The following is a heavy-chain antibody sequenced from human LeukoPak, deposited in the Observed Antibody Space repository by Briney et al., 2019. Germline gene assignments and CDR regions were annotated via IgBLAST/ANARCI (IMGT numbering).Heavy chain of an antibody. D-gene: IGHD2-2*02. V-gene: IGHV1-18*01. Sequence: ASVKVSCKASGYTFTSYGISWVRHAPGQGLEWMGWISAYNGNTNYAQKFQGRVTMTTDTSTSTAYMELRSLRSDDTAVYYCARVGNCCCTSCYTGTPFDYWGQGTLVTVSS. CDR3: ARVGNCCCTSCYTGTPFDY. CDR1: GYTFTSYG. J-gene: IGHJ4*02. CDR2: ISAYNGNT.